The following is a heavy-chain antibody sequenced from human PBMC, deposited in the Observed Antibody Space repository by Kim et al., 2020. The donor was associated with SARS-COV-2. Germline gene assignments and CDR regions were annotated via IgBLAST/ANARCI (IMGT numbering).Heavy chain of an antibody. J-gene: IGHJ4*02. CDR2: ISYDGSNK. D-gene: IGHD1-1*01. CDR3: AREKSRYPLLGY. CDR1: GFTFSSYA. V-gene: IGHV3-30-3*01. Sequence: GGSLRLSCAASGFTFSSYAMHWVRQAPGKGLEWVAVISYDGSNKYYADSVKGRFTISRDNSKNTLYLQMNSLRAEDTAVYYCAREKSRYPLLGYWGQGTLVTVSS.